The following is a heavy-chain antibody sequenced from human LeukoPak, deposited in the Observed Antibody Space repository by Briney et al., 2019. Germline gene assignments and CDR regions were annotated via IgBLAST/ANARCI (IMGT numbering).Heavy chain of an antibody. D-gene: IGHD6-13*01. Sequence: WASVKVSCKASGYTFTSYDINWVRQATGQGLEWMGWMNPNSGNTGYAQKFQGRVTMTRNTSISTAYMELSRLRSDDTAVYFCARGRQQLVDYYYYGMDVWGQGTTVTVSS. CDR2: MNPNSGNT. V-gene: IGHV1-8*01. CDR3: ARGRQQLVDYYYYGMDV. J-gene: IGHJ6*02. CDR1: GYTFTSYD.